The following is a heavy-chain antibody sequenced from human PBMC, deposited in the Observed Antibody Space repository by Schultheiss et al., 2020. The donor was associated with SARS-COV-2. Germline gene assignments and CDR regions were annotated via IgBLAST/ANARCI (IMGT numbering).Heavy chain of an antibody. V-gene: IGHV3-48*01. CDR1: GFTFSSYT. CDR3: ASREGGPSGY. J-gene: IGHJ4*02. D-gene: IGHD2-15*01. Sequence: GGSLRLSCAGSGFTFSSYTMNWVRQAPGKGLEWLSYISTSSNTIFYADSVKGRFTVSRDNAKNSLYLQMNSLRAEDTAVYYCASREGGPSGYWGQGTLVTVSS. CDR2: ISTSSNTI.